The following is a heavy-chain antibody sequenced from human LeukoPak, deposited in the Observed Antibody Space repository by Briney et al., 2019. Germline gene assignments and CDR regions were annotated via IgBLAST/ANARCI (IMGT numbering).Heavy chain of an antibody. D-gene: IGHD6-13*01. Sequence: GASVKVSCKASGYTFTSYDINWVRQATGQGLEWMGWMNPNSGNTGYAQKLQGRVTMTTDTSTSTAYMELRSLRSDDTAVYYCARAVAAALPPYYYYMDVWGKGTTVTVSS. CDR1: GYTFTSYD. CDR2: MNPNSGNT. J-gene: IGHJ6*03. CDR3: ARAVAAALPPYYYYMDV. V-gene: IGHV1-8*01.